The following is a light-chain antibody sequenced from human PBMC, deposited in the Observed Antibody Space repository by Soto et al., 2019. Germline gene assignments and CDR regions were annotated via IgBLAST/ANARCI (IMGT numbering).Light chain of an antibody. V-gene: IGKV1-5*03. Sequence: DIQMTQSPSTLSAPVGDRVTITCRASQSISSWLAWYQHKPGKAPTLLIYKASSLENEVPSRFSGSGSGTEFTLTISSLQPDDFATYYCQEYNSYLYTFGQGTKLEIK. J-gene: IGKJ2*01. CDR3: QEYNSYLYT. CDR2: KAS. CDR1: QSISSW.